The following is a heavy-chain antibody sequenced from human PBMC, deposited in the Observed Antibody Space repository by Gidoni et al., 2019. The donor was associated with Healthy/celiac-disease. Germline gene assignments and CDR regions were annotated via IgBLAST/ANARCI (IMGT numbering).Heavy chain of an antibody. J-gene: IGHJ2*01. V-gene: IGHV3-9*01. CDR1: GFTFDDYA. D-gene: IGHD1-26*01. Sequence: EVQLVESGGGLVQPGRSLRLSCAASGFTFDDYAMHWVRPAPGKGLGWVSGSSWNSGSIGYADSVKGRFTISRDNAKNSLYLQMNSLRAEDTALYYCAKVFRSYYWYFDLWGRGTLVTVSS. CDR3: AKVFRSYYWYFDL. CDR2: SSWNSGSI.